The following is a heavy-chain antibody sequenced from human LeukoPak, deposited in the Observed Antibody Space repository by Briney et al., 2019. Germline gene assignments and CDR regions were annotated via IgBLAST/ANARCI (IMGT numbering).Heavy chain of an antibody. D-gene: IGHD1-26*01. CDR1: GLTFSGSD. J-gene: IGHJ4*02. V-gene: IGHV3-73*01. Sequence: GGSLRLSCAASGLTFSGSDMHWVRQASGKGLEWVGRIRSKASSYATAYAVSVKGRFTISRDDSKSTAYLQMNSQKTEDTAVYYCTRPSGSYSNTDYWGQGTLVTVSS. CDR3: TRPSGSYSNTDY. CDR2: IRSKASSYAT.